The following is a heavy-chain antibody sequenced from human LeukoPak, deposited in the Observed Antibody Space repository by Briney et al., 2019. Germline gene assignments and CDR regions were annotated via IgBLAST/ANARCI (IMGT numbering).Heavy chain of an antibody. CDR3: ARHVSAPYYDILTGYYSGIYFQH. Sequence: SETLSLTCTVSGGSISSSSYYWGWIRQPPGKGLEWIGSIYYSGSTYYNPSLKSRVTISVDTSKNQFSLKLSSVTAADTAVYYRARHVSAPYYDILTGYYSGIYFQHWGQGTLVTVSS. V-gene: IGHV4-39*01. J-gene: IGHJ1*01. CDR2: IYYSGST. CDR1: GGSISSSSYY. D-gene: IGHD3-9*01.